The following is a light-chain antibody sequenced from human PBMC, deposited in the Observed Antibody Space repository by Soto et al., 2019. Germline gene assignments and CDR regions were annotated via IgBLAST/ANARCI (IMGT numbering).Light chain of an antibody. CDR3: QKYNSAPYT. V-gene: IGKV1-27*01. J-gene: IGKJ2*01. Sequence: DIPMTQSPSSLSASVGDRVTITCRASQGISNYLAWYQQKPGEVPNLLIYAASTLQSGVPSRFSGSGSGTDFTLTISSLQPEDVATYYCQKYNSAPYTFGQGTKREIK. CDR1: QGISNY. CDR2: AAS.